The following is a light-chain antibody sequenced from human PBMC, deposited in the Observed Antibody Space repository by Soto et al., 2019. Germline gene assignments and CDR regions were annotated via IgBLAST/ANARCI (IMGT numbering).Light chain of an antibody. V-gene: IGKV1-39*01. Sequence: DIQMTQSPSSLSASVGERVTITCRASQSISSYLNWYQQKPGKAPKLLIYAASSLQSGVPSRFSGSGSGTDFTLTISSLQPEEFATYYCQQSYSTPITFGQGTRLEIK. CDR1: QSISSY. J-gene: IGKJ5*01. CDR2: AAS. CDR3: QQSYSTPIT.